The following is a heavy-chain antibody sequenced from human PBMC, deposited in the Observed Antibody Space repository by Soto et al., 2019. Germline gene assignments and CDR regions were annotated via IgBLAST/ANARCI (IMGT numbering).Heavy chain of an antibody. Sequence: SETLSLTCTVSGGSISSYYWSWIRQPPGKGLEWIGYIYYSGSTNYNPSLKSRVTISVDTSKNQFSLKLSSVTAADTAVYYCARRGVYGDYDFDYWGQGTLVTVSS. CDR3: ARRGVYGDYDFDY. CDR1: GGSISSYY. J-gene: IGHJ4*02. V-gene: IGHV4-59*01. D-gene: IGHD4-17*01. CDR2: IYYSGST.